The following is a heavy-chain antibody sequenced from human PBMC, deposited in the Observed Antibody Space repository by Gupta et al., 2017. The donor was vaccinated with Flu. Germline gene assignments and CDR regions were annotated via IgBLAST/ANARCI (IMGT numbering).Heavy chain of an antibody. V-gene: IGHV3-74*01. J-gene: IGHJ2*01. CDR2: INSDGSST. CDR3: ARVLQTRKDYYGSGSPGRRNWYFDL. D-gene: IGHD3-10*01. Sequence: INSDGSSTSYADSVKGRFTISRDNAKNTLYLQMNSLRAEDTAVYYCARVLQTRKDYYGSGSPGRRNWYFDLWGRGTLVTVSS.